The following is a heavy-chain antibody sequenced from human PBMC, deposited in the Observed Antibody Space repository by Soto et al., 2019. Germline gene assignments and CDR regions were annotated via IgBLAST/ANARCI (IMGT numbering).Heavy chain of an antibody. CDR2: IDPSDSYT. V-gene: IGHV5-10-1*01. J-gene: IGHJ4*02. CDR3: GSASSSWDGVTNFDY. D-gene: IGHD6-13*01. CDR1: GYSFTSYW. Sequence: PGESLKISCKGSGYSFTSYWVSWVRQMPGKGLEWMGRIDPSDSYTNYSPSFQGHVTISADKSISTAYLQWSSLKASDTAMYYCGSASSSWDGVTNFDYWGQGTLVTVSS.